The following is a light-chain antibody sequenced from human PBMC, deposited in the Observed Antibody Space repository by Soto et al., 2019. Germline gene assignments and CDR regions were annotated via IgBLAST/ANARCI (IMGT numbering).Light chain of an antibody. CDR2: DAS. CDR1: QRMTSW. CDR3: QQYTENSGT. Sequence: DTQMTQSPSTLSASVGDRVRITFRASQRMTSWLAWYQQKPGKAPKVLIYDASSLESGVPSRFSGSESGTEFTLTISSLQPDDIATYYCQQYTENSGTFGQGTKVDIK. V-gene: IGKV1-5*01. J-gene: IGKJ1*01.